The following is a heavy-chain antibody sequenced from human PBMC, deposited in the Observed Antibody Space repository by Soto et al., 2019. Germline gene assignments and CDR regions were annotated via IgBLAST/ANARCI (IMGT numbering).Heavy chain of an antibody. CDR3: ARGKGLVGATYLFDY. D-gene: IGHD1-26*01. J-gene: IGHJ4*02. CDR1: GGSFSGYY. Sequence: QVQLQQWGAGLLKPSETLSLTCAVYGGSFSGYYWSWIRQPPGKGLEWIGEINHSGSTNYNPSLKSRVTISVDTSKNQFSLKLSSVTAADTAVYYCARGKGLVGATYLFDYWGQGTLVTVSS. V-gene: IGHV4-34*01. CDR2: INHSGST.